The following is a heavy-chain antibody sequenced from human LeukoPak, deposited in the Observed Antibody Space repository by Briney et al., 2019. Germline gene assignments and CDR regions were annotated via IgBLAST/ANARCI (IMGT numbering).Heavy chain of an antibody. J-gene: IGHJ6*02. Sequence: GESLKISCKGSGYSFTSYWIGWVRRMPGKGLEWMGIIYPGDSDTRYSPSFQGQVTISADKSISTAYLQWSSLKASDTAMYYCARHNYGLGYYYYYGMDVWGQGTTVTVSS. CDR3: ARHNYGLGYYYYYGMDV. CDR1: GYSFTSYW. D-gene: IGHD4-17*01. V-gene: IGHV5-51*01. CDR2: IYPGDSDT.